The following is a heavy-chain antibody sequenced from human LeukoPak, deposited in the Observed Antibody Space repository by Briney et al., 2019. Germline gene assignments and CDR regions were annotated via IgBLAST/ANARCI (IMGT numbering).Heavy chain of an antibody. Sequence: GGSLRLSCAASGFTFSSYAMSWVRQAPGKGLEWVSAISGSGGSTYYADSVKGRFTISRDNSKNTLYLQMNSLRAEDTAVYYCAKGLYGVYYYYMDVWGKGTTVTVSS. V-gene: IGHV3-23*01. CDR1: GFTFSSYA. CDR2: ISGSGGST. D-gene: IGHD4-17*01. J-gene: IGHJ6*03. CDR3: AKGLYGVYYYYMDV.